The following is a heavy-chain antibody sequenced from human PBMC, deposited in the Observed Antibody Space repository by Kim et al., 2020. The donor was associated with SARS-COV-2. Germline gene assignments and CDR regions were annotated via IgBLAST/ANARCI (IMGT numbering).Heavy chain of an antibody. V-gene: IGHV3-15*01. CDR2: IKSKTDGGTT. CDR1: GFTFSNAW. D-gene: IGHD5-12*01. CDR3: TTDGGIVATPPYYYYGMDV. J-gene: IGHJ6*02. Sequence: GGSLRLSCAASGFTFSNAWMSWVRQAPGKGLEWVGRIKSKTDGGTTDYAAPVKGRFTISRDDSKNTLYLQMNSLKTEDTAVYYCTTDGGIVATPPYYYYGMDVWGQGTTVTVSS.